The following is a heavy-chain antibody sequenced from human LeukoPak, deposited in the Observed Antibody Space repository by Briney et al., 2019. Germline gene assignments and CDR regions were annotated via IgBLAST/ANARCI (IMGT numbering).Heavy chain of an antibody. V-gene: IGHV1-8*01. CDR3: SRGSENNFDSRGPIGF. Sequence: ASVKVSCKTSGYRFTSYDINWVRQTAGHGLEWMGWMNPHSGNTSYAQKFQGRLTLPRNTSISTAYLELSSLTSEDTAVYYCSRGSENNFDSRGPIGFWGQGTLVTVSS. CDR2: MNPHSGNT. D-gene: IGHD3-9*01. J-gene: IGHJ4*02. CDR1: GYRFTSYD.